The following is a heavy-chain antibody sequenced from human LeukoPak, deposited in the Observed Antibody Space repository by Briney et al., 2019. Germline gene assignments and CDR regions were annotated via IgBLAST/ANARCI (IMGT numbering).Heavy chain of an antibody. Sequence: RSETLSLTCTVSGGSISSYYWSWIRQPPGKGLEWIGSTYYSGSTYYNPSLKSRVTISVDTSKNQFSLKLSSVTAADTAVYYCARAAGRDTTSGLDFDYWGQGILVTVSS. CDR3: ARAAGRDTTSGLDFDY. D-gene: IGHD1-26*01. J-gene: IGHJ4*02. V-gene: IGHV4-39*07. CDR2: TYYSGST. CDR1: GGSISSYY.